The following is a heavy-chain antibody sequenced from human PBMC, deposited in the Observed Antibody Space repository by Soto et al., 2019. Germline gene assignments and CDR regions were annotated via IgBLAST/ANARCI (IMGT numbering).Heavy chain of an antibody. Sequence: SETPRLPCAVAGFSVNRGFYSWRWIRQPPGKGLEWIGEINHSGSTNYNPSLKSRVTISVDTSKNQFSLKLSSVTAADTAVYYCARNLYLSSGWRQGTLVTVSS. CDR3: ARNLYLSSG. CDR2: INHSGST. D-gene: IGHD3-16*01. J-gene: IGHJ4*02. V-gene: IGHV4-34*01. CDR1: GFSVNRGFYS.